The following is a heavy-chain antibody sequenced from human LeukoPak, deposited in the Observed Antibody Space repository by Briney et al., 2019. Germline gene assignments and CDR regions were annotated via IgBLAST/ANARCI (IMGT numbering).Heavy chain of an antibody. CDR2: ISGSGGST. V-gene: IGHV3-23*01. J-gene: IGHJ4*02. CDR3: AKDRVFYGDYFDY. Sequence: GASLRLSCAASGFTFSSYAMSWVRQAPGKGLKWVSAISGSGGSTYYADSVKGRFTISRDNSKNTLYLQMNSLRAEDTAVYYCAKDRVFYGDYFDYWGQGTLVTVSS. D-gene: IGHD4-17*01. CDR1: GFTFSSYA.